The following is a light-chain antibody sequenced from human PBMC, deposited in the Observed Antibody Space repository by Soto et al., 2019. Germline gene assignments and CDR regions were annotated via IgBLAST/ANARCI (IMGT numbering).Light chain of an antibody. Sequence: EIVMTQSPATLSVSPGESATLSCRARQSVGSNLAWYQQKRGQAPRLLIYGASTRATGIPARFSGSGSGTEFTLTISSLQSEDFAVYYCQQYNDWPPWTFGQGTKVDIK. CDR3: QQYNDWPPWT. CDR2: GAS. J-gene: IGKJ1*01. V-gene: IGKV3-15*01. CDR1: QSVGSN.